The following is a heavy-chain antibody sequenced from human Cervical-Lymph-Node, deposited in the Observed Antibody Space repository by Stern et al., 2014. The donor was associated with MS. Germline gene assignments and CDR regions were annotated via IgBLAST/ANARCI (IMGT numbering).Heavy chain of an antibody. CDR2: IYWDDQK. CDR3: AHRTAGPFDY. CDR1: GFSLSTSGLG. Sequence: VTLRESGPALVKPTQTLTLTCTFSGFSLSTSGLGVGLIRQPPGEALEWLAYIYWDDQKRYSPSLKSRLTITKDTSKNQVVLTLTNVDPVDTATYYCAHRTAGPFDYWGQGTLVTVSS. J-gene: IGHJ4*02. V-gene: IGHV2-5*02.